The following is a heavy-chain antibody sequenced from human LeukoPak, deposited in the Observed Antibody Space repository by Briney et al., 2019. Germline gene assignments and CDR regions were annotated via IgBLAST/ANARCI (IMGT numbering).Heavy chain of an antibody. CDR1: GYTFTSYG. CDR3: ARDGRCSGGSCYSEAFDI. J-gene: IGHJ3*02. V-gene: IGHV1-18*01. Sequence: ASVKVSCKASGYTFTSYGISWVRQAPGQGLEWMGWISTYNGNTNYAQKLQGRVTMTTHTSTTTAYMELRSLRPDDTAVYYCARDGRCSGGSCYSEAFDIWGQGTMVTVSS. D-gene: IGHD2-15*01. CDR2: ISTYNGNT.